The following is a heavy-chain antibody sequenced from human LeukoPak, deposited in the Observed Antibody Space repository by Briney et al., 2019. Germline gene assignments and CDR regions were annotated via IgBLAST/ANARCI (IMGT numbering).Heavy chain of an antibody. J-gene: IGHJ5*02. CDR1: GGSISSYY. CDR3: AETSGSSSWSANWFDP. V-gene: IGHV4-59*01. D-gene: IGHD6-13*01. CDR2: IYYSGST. Sequence: PSETLSLTCTVSGGSISSYYWSWIRQPPGEGLEWIGYIYYSGSTNYNPSLKSRVTISVDTSKNQFSLKMNSVTAADTAMYYCAETSGSSSWSANWFDPWGQGTLVTVSS.